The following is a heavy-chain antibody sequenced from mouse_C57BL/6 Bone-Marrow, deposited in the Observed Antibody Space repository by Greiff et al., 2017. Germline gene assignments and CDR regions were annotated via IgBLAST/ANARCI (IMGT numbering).Heavy chain of an antibody. D-gene: IGHD2-1*01. CDR2: IWSGGST. CDR1: GFSLTSYG. CDR3: ATPIYYGTWGAMDY. Sequence: VQLQQSGPGLVQPSQSLSITCTVSGFSLTSYGVHWVRQSPGKGLEWLGVIWSGGSTDYNAAFISRLSISKDNSKSQVFFKMNSLQADDTAIYYCATPIYYGTWGAMDYWGQGTSVTVSS. V-gene: IGHV2-2*01. J-gene: IGHJ4*01.